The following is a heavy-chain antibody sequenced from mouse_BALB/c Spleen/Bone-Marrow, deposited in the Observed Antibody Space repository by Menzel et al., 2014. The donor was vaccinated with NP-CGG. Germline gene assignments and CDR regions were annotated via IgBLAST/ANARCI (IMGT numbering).Heavy chain of an antibody. CDR3: APYGAWFAY. V-gene: IGHV3-2*02. D-gene: IGHD1-1*02. Sequence: DVQLQESGPGLVKPSQSLSLTCTVTGYSITSNYAWNWIRQFPGNKLEWMGYITFSGSTSFNPSLKSRISITRDTSKNQFSLLLNSVTTEDTATYYCAPYGAWFAYWGQGTLVTVSA. CDR2: ITFSGST. CDR1: GYSITSNYA. J-gene: IGHJ3*01.